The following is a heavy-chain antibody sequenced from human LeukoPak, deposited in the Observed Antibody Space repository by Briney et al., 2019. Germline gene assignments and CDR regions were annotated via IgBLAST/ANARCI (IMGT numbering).Heavy chain of an antibody. CDR2: ISGSGGST. CDR1: GFTFSSYA. CDR3: AKTVSGSYSYQGGDY. Sequence: PGGSLRLSCAASGFTFSSYAMSWVRQAPGKGLEWVSTISGSGGSTYYADSVKGRFTISRDNSRNTLYLQMNSLRAEDTAKYYCAKTVSGSYSYQGGDYWGQGTLVTVSS. V-gene: IGHV3-23*01. D-gene: IGHD3-16*02. J-gene: IGHJ4*02.